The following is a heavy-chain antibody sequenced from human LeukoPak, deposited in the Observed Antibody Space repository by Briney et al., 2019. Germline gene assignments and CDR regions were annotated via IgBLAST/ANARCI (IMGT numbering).Heavy chain of an antibody. D-gene: IGHD5-18*01. Sequence: GGSLRLSCTASGFTFGDHAMSWVRQAPGKGLEWVGFIRSKAYGGTTEYAASVKDRFTISRDDSKSIAYLQMNSLKTEDTAVYYCTRGPIQLCLYYGMDVWGQGTTVIVSS. CDR3: TRGPIQLCLYYGMDV. V-gene: IGHV3-49*04. CDR1: GFTFGDHA. J-gene: IGHJ6*02. CDR2: IRSKAYGGTT.